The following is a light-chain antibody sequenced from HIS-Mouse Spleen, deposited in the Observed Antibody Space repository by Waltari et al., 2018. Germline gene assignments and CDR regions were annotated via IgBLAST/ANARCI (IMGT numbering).Light chain of an antibody. V-gene: IGLV1-44*01. J-gene: IGLJ2*01. CDR3: AAWDDSLNGVV. CDR2: SNN. CDR1: SSNIGSNT. Sequence: QSVLTQPPSASGTPGQRVTISCPGSSSNIGSNTVNWYQQLPGTAPKLLIYSNNPRPSGVPDRFSGSKSGTSASLPISGLQSEDEADYYCAAWDDSLNGVVFGGGTKLTVL.